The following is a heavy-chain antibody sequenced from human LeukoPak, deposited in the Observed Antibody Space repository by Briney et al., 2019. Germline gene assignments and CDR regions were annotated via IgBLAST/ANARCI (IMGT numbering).Heavy chain of an antibody. J-gene: IGHJ4*02. Sequence: ASVKVSCKASGYTFTSYGISWVRQAPGQGLEWMGWISAYNGNTNYAQKLQGRVTITADKSTSTAYMELSSLKSEDTAVYYCARAVSAGVVPAANLDYFDYWGQGTLVTVSS. CDR2: ISAYNGNT. CDR3: ARAVSAGVVPAANLDYFDY. V-gene: IGHV1-18*01. D-gene: IGHD2-2*01. CDR1: GYTFTSYG.